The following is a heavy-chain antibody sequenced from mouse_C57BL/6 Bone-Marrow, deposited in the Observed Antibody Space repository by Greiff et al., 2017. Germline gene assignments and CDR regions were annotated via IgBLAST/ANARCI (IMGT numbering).Heavy chain of an antibody. CDR1: GFTFSSYA. CDR2: ISDGGSYT. CDR3: AREYDYDGPWFAY. D-gene: IGHD2-4*01. V-gene: IGHV5-4*01. Sequence: EVQLVESGGGLVKPGGSLKLSCAASGFTFSSYAMSWVRQTPEKRLEWVATISDGGSYTYYPDNVKGRFTISRDNAKNNLYLQMSHLKSEDTAMYYCAREYDYDGPWFAYWGQGTLVTVSA. J-gene: IGHJ3*01.